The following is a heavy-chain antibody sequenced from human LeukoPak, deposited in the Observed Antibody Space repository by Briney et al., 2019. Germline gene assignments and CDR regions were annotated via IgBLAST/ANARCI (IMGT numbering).Heavy chain of an antibody. D-gene: IGHD2-15*01. J-gene: IGHJ4*02. CDR1: GGSFSGYY. CDR3: ARDLYCSGRSCYSTSGFGVDY. Sequence: PSETLSLTCAVYGGSFSGYYWSWIRQPPGKGLEWIGEINHSGSTNYSPPHKSRVTISVDTSKNQLALKPSFVTAAVTAVYYCARDLYCSGRSCYSTSGFGVDYWGQGTLVTVSS. CDR2: INHSGST. V-gene: IGHV4-34*01.